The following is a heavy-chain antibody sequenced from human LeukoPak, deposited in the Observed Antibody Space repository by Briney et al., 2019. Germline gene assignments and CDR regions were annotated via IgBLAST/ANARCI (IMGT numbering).Heavy chain of an antibody. J-gene: IGHJ4*02. D-gene: IGHD3-10*01. V-gene: IGHV3-21*01. CDR3: ARDRRLYYYGSGIKTT. CDR1: GFTFSSYS. CDR2: ISSSSSYI. Sequence: GGSLRLSCAASGFTFSSYSTNWVRQAPGKGLEWVSSISSSSSYIYYADSVKGRFTISRDNAKNSLYLQMNSLRAEDTAVYYCARDRRLYYYGSGIKTTWGQGTLVTVSS.